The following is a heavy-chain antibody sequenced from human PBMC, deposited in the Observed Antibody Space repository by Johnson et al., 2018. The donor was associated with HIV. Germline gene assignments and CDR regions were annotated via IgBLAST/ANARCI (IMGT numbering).Heavy chain of an antibody. CDR1: GFTFSSYW. J-gene: IGHJ3*02. CDR2: INSRGGTT. V-gene: IGHV3-74*01. D-gene: IGHD3-22*01. CDR3: ARDLVEEGGYMFIGVAFEI. Sequence: VQLVESGGGLVQPGGSLRLSCAASGFTFSSYWMHWVRQAPGKGLVWVSAINSRGGTTYYADSVKGRFTISRDNSKNTLYLQMNSLSAEDTAVDYCARDLVEEGGYMFIGVAFEIWGQGTMVTVSS.